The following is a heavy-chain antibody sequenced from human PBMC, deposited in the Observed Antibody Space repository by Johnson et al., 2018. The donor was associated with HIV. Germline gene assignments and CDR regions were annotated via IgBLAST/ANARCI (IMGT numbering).Heavy chain of an antibody. J-gene: IGHJ3*02. D-gene: IGHD4-23*01. V-gene: IGHV3-23*04. CDR2: ISGSGGST. CDR3: AKSPAKDHGGNSGAFAI. CDR1: GFVFNNYA. Sequence: VQLVESGGGVVQPGRSLRLSCAASGFVFNNYALHWVRQAPGKGLEWVSAISGSGGSTYYADSVKGRFTISRDNSKNTLYLQMNSLRAEDTAMYYCAKSPAKDHGGNSGAFAIWGQGTMVTVSS.